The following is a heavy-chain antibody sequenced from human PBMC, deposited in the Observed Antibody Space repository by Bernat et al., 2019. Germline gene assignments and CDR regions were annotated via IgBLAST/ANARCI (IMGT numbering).Heavy chain of an antibody. V-gene: IGHV3-74*01. CDR1: GFTFSRYW. Sequence: EVQLVESGGGLVQPGGSLRLSCAASGFTFSRYWMHWVRQAPGKGLVWVSRINSDGSSTSYADSVKGRFTISRDNAKNTLYLQMNSLRAEDTAVYYCARDLWSGYHYYYYGMDVWGQGTTVTVSS. CDR2: INSDGSST. CDR3: ARDLWSGYHYYYYGMDV. J-gene: IGHJ6*02. D-gene: IGHD3-3*01.